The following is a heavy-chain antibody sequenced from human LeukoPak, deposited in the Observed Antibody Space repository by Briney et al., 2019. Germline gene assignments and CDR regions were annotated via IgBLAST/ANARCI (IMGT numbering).Heavy chain of an antibody. V-gene: IGHV4-39*07. CDR2: NSSGST. D-gene: IGHD3-16*02. Sequence: SETLSLTCAVSGGSLISTTYYWGWIRQPPRKGLEWIGSNSSGSTYYNPSLKSPVTVSVDMSKNQFSLQLSSVTAADTGVYYCARAPRTGAWDMITFGGVIVHGDAFDFWGQGTMVTVSS. J-gene: IGHJ3*01. CDR3: ARAPRTGAWDMITFGGVIVHGDAFDF. CDR1: GGSLISTTYY.